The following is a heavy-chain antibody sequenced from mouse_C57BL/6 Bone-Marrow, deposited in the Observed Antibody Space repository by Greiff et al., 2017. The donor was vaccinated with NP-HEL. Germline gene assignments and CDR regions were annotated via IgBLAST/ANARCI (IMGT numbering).Heavy chain of an antibody. J-gene: IGHJ4*01. Sequence: QVQLQQSGAELVKPGASVKISCKASGYAFSSYWMNWVKQRPGKGLEWIGQIYPGDGDTNYNGKFKGKATLTADKSSSTAYMQLSSLTSEDSAVYFCAREGGYDYDDGGGCYAVDYWGQGTSVTVSS. D-gene: IGHD2-4*01. V-gene: IGHV1-80*01. CDR2: IYPGDGDT. CDR1: GYAFSSYW. CDR3: AREGGYDYDDGGGCYAVDY.